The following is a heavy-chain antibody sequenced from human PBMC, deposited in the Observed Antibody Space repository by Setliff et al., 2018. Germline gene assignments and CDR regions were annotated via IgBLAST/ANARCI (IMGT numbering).Heavy chain of an antibody. D-gene: IGHD1-1*01. J-gene: IGHJ6*03. CDR1: GFNFRTYT. CDR2: MSSSSSYI. Sequence: GGSLRLSCAASGFNFRTYTMNWVRQAPGKGLEWVSYMSSSSSYIYYADSVKRRFTISRDNAKNSLYLQMNSLRVEDTAVYYCARQYNDYYYYYMDVWGRGTTVTVSS. V-gene: IGHV3-21*01. CDR3: ARQYNDYYYYYMDV.